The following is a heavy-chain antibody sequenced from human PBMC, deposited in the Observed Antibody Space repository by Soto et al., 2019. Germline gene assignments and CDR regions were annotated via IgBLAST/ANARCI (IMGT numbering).Heavy chain of an antibody. J-gene: IGHJ6*02. CDR3: ARDRLLRDGYNFYYYGMDV. V-gene: IGHV1-69*01. Sequence: QVQLVQSGAEVKKPGSSVKVSCKASGGTFSSYAISWVRQAPGQGLEWMGGIIPIFGTANYAQKFQGRVTITADESTSTAYMELSSLRSEDTAVYYCARDRLLRDGYNFYYYGMDVWGQVTTVTVSS. CDR1: GGTFSSYA. CDR2: IIPIFGTA. D-gene: IGHD5-12*01.